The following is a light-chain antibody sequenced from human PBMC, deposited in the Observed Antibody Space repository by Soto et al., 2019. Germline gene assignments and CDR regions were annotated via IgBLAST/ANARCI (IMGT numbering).Light chain of an antibody. J-gene: IGLJ2*01. V-gene: IGLV3-1*01. Sequence: ELTQPPSVSVSPGQTASITCSGDKLGDKYACWYQQKPGQSPVLGIYQDRKRPSGIPERFSGSNSGNTATLTISGTQAMDEADYYCQAWDSSTVVFGGGTKLTVL. CDR1: KLGDKY. CDR2: QDR. CDR3: QAWDSSTVV.